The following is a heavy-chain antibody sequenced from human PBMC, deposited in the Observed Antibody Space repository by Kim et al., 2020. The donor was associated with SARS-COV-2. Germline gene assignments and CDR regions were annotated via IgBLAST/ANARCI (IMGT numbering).Heavy chain of an antibody. V-gene: IGHV3-64*01. D-gene: IGHD3-16*02. Sequence: GGSLRLSCAASGFTFSSYAMHWVRQAPGKGLEYVSAISINGGSTYYANSVKGRFTISRDNSKTPLYLQMGSLRAEDMAVYYCASRYYWGQGTLVTVSS. CDR1: GFTFSSYA. CDR2: ISINGGST. J-gene: IGHJ4*02. CDR3: ASRYY.